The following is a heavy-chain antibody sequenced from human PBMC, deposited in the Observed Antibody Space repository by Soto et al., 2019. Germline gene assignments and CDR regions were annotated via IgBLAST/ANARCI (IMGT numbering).Heavy chain of an antibody. Sequence: GASVKVSCKASGYTFTSYGISWVRQAPGQGLEWMGWISAYNGNTNYARKLQGRVTMTTDTSTSTAYMELRSLRSDDTAVYYCASEHYDVWSGYWEKTLDYWGKGTLVTVSS. V-gene: IGHV1-18*01. J-gene: IGHJ4*02. CDR1: GYTFTSYG. D-gene: IGHD3-3*01. CDR2: ISAYNGNT. CDR3: ASEHYDVWSGYWEKTLDY.